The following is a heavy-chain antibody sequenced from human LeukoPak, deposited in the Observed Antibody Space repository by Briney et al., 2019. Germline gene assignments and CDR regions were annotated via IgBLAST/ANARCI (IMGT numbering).Heavy chain of an antibody. J-gene: IGHJ3*02. CDR3: ARDGSGYCSSTSCYGVGTFDI. CDR1: GFTFSSYS. CDR2: ISSSSSYI. Sequence: GGSLRLSCAASGFTFSSYSMNWVRQAPGKGLEWVSSISSSSSYIYYADSVKGRFTIPRDNAKNSLYLQMNSLRAEDTAVYYCARDGSGYCSSTSCYGVGTFDIWGQGTMVTVSS. D-gene: IGHD2-2*01. V-gene: IGHV3-21*01.